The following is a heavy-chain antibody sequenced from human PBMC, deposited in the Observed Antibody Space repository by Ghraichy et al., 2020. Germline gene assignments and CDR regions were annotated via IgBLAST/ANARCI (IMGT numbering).Heavy chain of an antibody. CDR2: IGYDGDSQ. CDR1: GFRFSGYG. J-gene: IGHJ6*02. Sequence: GESLNISCVASGFRFSGYGIHWVRQAPGKGLGWVWVAFIGYDGDSQYYADSVKGRFTISRDNSKNTAYLQMNGLKVEDTAVYYCAKAVVVRGMDVWGQGTTVTVSS. V-gene: IGHV3-30*02. D-gene: IGHD3-10*02. CDR3: AKAVVVRGMDV.